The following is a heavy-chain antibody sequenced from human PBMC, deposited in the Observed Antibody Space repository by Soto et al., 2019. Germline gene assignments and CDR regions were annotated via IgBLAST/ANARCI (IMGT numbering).Heavy chain of an antibody. CDR3: ARERASGSYRSTGYFYYGLDV. J-gene: IGHJ6*02. D-gene: IGHD3-10*01. CDR1: GGTFSDYA. CDR2: IIPIFGTV. Sequence: ASVKVSCKASGGTFSDYAISWVRQAPGQGLEWMGGIIPIFGTVYYAQTFQGRVTITADESTSTAYMDLSSLRSEDTAVYYCARERASGSYRSTGYFYYGLDVWGQGTTVTVSS. V-gene: IGHV1-69*13.